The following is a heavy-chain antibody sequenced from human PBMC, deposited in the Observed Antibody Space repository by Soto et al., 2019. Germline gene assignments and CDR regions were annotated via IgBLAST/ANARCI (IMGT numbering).Heavy chain of an antibody. J-gene: IGHJ6*03. V-gene: IGHV3-53*04. CDR3: ARDLRNTIAAAGNNNYYYYMDV. CDR1: GFTVSSNY. D-gene: IGHD6-13*01. CDR2: IYSGGST. Sequence: EVQLVESGGGLVQPGGSLRLSCAASGFTVSSNYMSWVRQAPGKGLEWVSVIYSGGSTYYADSVKGRFTISRHNSKNTLYLQMNSLRAEDTAVYYCARDLRNTIAAAGNNNYYYYMDVWGKGTTVTVSS.